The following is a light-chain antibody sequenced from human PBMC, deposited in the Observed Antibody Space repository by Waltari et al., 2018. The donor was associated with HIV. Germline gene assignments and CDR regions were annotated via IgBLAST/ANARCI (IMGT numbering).Light chain of an antibody. J-gene: IGKJ3*01. V-gene: IGKV1-33*01. CDR1: QDISTY. CDR2: DAS. CDR3: QQYDNLPFT. Sequence: DIQMTQSPSSLSASVEDRVTITCQASQDISTYLNWYQQKPGKAPKLLIYDASNFETGVPSRFSGSGSGTDFTFTISSLQPEDIATYYCQQYDNLPFTFGPGTKVDIK.